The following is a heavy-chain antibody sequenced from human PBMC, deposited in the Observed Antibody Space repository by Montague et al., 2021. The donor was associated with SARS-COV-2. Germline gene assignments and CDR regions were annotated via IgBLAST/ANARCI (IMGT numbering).Heavy chain of an antibody. CDR3: ARRALGNCSGGSCYSAFDY. V-gene: IGHV4-59*08. J-gene: IGHJ4*02. Sequence: SETLLTCTVSGGSISSYYWSWIRQPPGKGLEWIGYIYYSGSTNYNPSLKSRVTISVDTSKNQFSLKLSSVTAADTAVYYCARRALGNCSGGSCYSAFDYWGQGTLVTVSS. CDR1: GGSISSYY. CDR2: IYYSGST. D-gene: IGHD2-15*01.